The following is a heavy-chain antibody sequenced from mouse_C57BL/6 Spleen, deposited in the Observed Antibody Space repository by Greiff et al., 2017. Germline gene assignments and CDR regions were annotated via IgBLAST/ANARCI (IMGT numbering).Heavy chain of an antibody. CDR1: GYTFTSYW. J-gene: IGHJ1*03. V-gene: IGHV1-64*01. Sequence: QVQLQQPGAELVKPGASVKLSCKASGYTFTSYWMHWVKQRPGQGLEWIGMIHPNSGSTNYNEKFKSKATLTVDKSSSTAYMQLSSLTSEDSAVYYCAIFNWDWYFDVWGTGTTVTVSS. D-gene: IGHD4-1*02. CDR3: AIFNWDWYFDV. CDR2: IHPNSGST.